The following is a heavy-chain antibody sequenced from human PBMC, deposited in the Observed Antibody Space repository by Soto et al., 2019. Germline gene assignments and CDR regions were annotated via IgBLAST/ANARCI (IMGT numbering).Heavy chain of an antibody. CDR1: GFTFSSYG. J-gene: IGHJ6*02. Sequence: GGSLRLSCAASGFTFSSYGMHWVRQAPGKGLEWVAFIWYDGSNKYYADSVKGRFTISRDNSKNTLYLQMNSLRAEDTAVYYCARGEGKTIFGVVTDYYYYGMDVWGQGTTVTVSS. D-gene: IGHD3-3*01. CDR3: ARGEGKTIFGVVTDYYYYGMDV. CDR2: IWYDGSNK. V-gene: IGHV3-33*01.